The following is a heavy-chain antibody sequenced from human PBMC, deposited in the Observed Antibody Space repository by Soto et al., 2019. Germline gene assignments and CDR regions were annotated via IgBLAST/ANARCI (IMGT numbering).Heavy chain of an antibody. D-gene: IGHD6-19*01. CDR1: GFTFSSYG. CDR3: ARDHKPSSGGTHNFDY. J-gene: IGHJ4*02. V-gene: IGHV3-33*01. Sequence: VQLVESGGGVVQPGRSLRLSCAASGFTFSSYGMHWVRQAPGKGLEWVAVIWYDGSNKYYADSVKGRFTISRDNSKNTLYLQMNRLRAEDTAVYYCARDHKPSSGGTHNFDYWGQGTLVTVSS. CDR2: IWYDGSNK.